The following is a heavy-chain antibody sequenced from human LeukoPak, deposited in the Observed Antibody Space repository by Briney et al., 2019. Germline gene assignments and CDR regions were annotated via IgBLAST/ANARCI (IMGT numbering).Heavy chain of an antibody. CDR2: INHSGST. D-gene: IGHD2-2*02. V-gene: IGHV4-34*01. CDR3: ARGKRRYCSSTSCYIRPYYYYMDV. Sequence: SETLSLTCAVYGGSFSGYYWSWIRQPPGKGLEWIGEINHSGSTNYNPSLKSRVTISVDTSKNQFSLKLSSVTAADTAVYYCARGKRRYCSSTSCYIRPYYYYMDVWGKGTTVTVSS. J-gene: IGHJ6*03. CDR1: GGSFSGYY.